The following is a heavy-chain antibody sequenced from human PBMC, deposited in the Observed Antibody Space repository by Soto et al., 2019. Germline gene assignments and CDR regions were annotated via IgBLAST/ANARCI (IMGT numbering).Heavy chain of an antibody. V-gene: IGHV4-4*07. CDR1: GGSIRSYY. CDR2: IDTSGST. D-gene: IGHD2-2*01. Sequence: PSETLSLTCTVSGGSIRSYYWSWIRQPAGTGLEWIGRIDTSGSTNYNPSLKSRVTMSVDTSKNQFSLKLSSVTAADTAVYYCARDRDIVVVPAEKYNWCDPWGQGTLVTV. J-gene: IGHJ5*02. CDR3: ARDRDIVVVPAEKYNWCDP.